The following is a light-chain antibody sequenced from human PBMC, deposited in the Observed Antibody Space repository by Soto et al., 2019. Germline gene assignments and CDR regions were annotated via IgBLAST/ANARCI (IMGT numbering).Light chain of an antibody. Sequence: QSALTQPASVSGSPGQSITISCTGTSGDIGSYNRVSWYQQHPGKAPKLIIYEVTDRPSGVSNRFSGSKSGNTAPLTISWLQAEDEAEYYCSSYTNINTRACLFATGTKVTVL. J-gene: IGLJ1*01. V-gene: IGLV2-14*01. CDR2: EVT. CDR1: SGDIGSYNR. CDR3: SSYTNINTRACL.